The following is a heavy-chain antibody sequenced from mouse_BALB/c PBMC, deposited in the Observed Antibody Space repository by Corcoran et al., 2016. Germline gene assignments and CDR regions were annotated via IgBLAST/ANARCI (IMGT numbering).Heavy chain of an antibody. CDR3: TRKGGNYVGYAMDY. V-gene: IGHV1-15*01. J-gene: IGHJ4*01. D-gene: IGHD2-1*01. CDR1: GYTFTDYE. Sequence: QVQLQQSGAELVRPGASVTLSCKASGYTFTDYEMHWVKQTPVHGLEWIGAIDPETGGTAYNQKFKGKATLTADKSSSTAYMELRSLTSEDSAVYYCTRKGGNYVGYAMDYWGQGTSVTVSS. CDR2: IDPETGGT.